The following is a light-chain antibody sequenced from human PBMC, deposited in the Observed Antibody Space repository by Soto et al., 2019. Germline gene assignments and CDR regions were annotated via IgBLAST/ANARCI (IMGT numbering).Light chain of an antibody. CDR3: MQALQTPLT. CDR2: LGS. Sequence: DIVMTQSPLSLPVTPGEPASISCRSSQSLLHSNGYNYLDWYLQKPGQSPQLLIYLGSNRASGVPERFSGSGSGTDFTLKISRVEAEAVGVYYWMQALQTPLTFGQGTRLEIK. V-gene: IGKV2-28*01. J-gene: IGKJ5*01. CDR1: QSLLHSNGYNY.